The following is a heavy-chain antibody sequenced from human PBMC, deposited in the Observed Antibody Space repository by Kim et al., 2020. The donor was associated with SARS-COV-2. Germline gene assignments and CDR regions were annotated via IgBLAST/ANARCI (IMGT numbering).Heavy chain of an antibody. Sequence: GGSLRLSCAASGFTFSNAWMSWVRQAPGKGLEWVVRIKSKTDGGTTDYAAPVKGTFTISRDDSKNTLYLQVNSLKTEDTAVYYCTTLHYYGSHTYNYWGQGTLVTVSS. CDR3: TTLHYYGSHTYNY. J-gene: IGHJ4*02. V-gene: IGHV3-15*01. CDR1: GFTFSNAW. D-gene: IGHD3-10*01. CDR2: IKSKTDGGTT.